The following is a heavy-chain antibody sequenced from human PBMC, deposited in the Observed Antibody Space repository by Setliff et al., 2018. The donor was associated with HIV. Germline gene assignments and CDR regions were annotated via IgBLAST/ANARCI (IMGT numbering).Heavy chain of an antibody. CDR1: GFSFDNSW. Sequence: GGSLRLSCAASGFSFDNSWMAWVRQAPGKGLEWVANINPDGTQTTYADSVKGRFTISRDNARNTLYLQMNSLRAEDTAVYYCARVRTHYYDSSGYWGMDVWGKGTTVTVSS. D-gene: IGHD3-22*01. CDR2: INPDGTQT. CDR3: ARVRTHYYDSSGYWGMDV. J-gene: IGHJ6*03. V-gene: IGHV3-7*01.